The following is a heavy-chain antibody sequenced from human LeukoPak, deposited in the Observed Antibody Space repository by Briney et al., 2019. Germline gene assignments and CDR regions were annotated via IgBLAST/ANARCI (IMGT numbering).Heavy chain of an antibody. V-gene: IGHV1-18*01. CDR2: ISANNGVT. CDR3: ARAPSYGDYGGDH. J-gene: IGHJ4*02. CDR1: GYTFTNYG. Sequence: ASVKVSCKASGYTFTNYGISWVRQAPGQGLEWMGWISANNGVTNYAQKLQGRATMTTDTPTNTAYMELGSLRSDDTAVYYCARAPSYGDYGGDHWGQGTLLTVSS. D-gene: IGHD4-17*01.